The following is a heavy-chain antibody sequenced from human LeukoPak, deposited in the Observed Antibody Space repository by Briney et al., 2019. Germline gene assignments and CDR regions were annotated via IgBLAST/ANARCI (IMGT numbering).Heavy chain of an antibody. Sequence: TGGSLRLSCAASGFTFSSYAMSWVRQAPGKGLEWVSGISGSGDNTYYADSVKGRFTISRDNSKNTLYVQVNSLGTEDTAAYYCAKGVVVVAATDYWGQGTLVTVSS. V-gene: IGHV3-23*01. D-gene: IGHD2-15*01. CDR3: AKGVVVVAATDY. CDR2: ISGSGDNT. J-gene: IGHJ4*02. CDR1: GFTFSSYA.